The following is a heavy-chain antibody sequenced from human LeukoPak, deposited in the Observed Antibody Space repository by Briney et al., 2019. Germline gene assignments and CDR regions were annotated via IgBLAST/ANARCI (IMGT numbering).Heavy chain of an antibody. CDR2: ISYDGSNK. CDR1: GFTFSSCG. Sequence: GGSLRLSCAASGFTFSSCGMHWVRQAPGKGLEWVAAISYDGSNKYYADSVKGRFTISRDNSKNTLFLEMNSLRAEDTAVYYCAKALTSGWYLDAFNIWGQGTMVTVSS. CDR3: AKALTSGWYLDAFNI. J-gene: IGHJ3*02. D-gene: IGHD6-19*01. V-gene: IGHV3-30*18.